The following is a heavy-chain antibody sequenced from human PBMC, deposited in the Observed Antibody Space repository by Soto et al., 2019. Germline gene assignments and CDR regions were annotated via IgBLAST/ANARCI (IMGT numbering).Heavy chain of an antibody. CDR2: ISWNSGSI. CDR3: AKDMFSSGWYDAFDI. J-gene: IGHJ3*02. D-gene: IGHD6-19*01. Sequence: GWSLRLSCAASGFTFDDYAMHWVRQAPGKGLEWVSGISWNSGSIGYADSVKGRFTISRDNAKNSLYLQMNSLRAEDTALYYCAKDMFSSGWYDAFDIWGQGTMVTVSS. CDR1: GFTFDDYA. V-gene: IGHV3-9*01.